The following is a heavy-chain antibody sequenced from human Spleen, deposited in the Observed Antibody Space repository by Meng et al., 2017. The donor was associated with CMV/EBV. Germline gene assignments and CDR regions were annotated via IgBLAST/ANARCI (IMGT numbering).Heavy chain of an antibody. CDR1: GTTFTGYY. CDR3: ARDYKGSDIVVVATLSWFDP. Sequence: VWSGAGVQKPVASVKVSCKASGTTFTGYYRHGVRQAPGQGLEWMGWINPNSGGTNYAQKFQGRVTMTRDTSISTAYMELSRLRSDDTAVYYCARDYKGSDIVVVATLSWFDPWGQGTLVTVSS. CDR2: INPNSGGT. D-gene: IGHD2-15*01. J-gene: IGHJ5*02. V-gene: IGHV1-2*02.